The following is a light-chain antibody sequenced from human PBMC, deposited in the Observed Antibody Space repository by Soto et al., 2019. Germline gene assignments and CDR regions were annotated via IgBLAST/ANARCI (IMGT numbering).Light chain of an antibody. CDR1: PGIRSY. Sequence: AIRMTPSPSSLSASTGARVTITCRARPGIRSYLALYQQKPGKASKLLIYAASTLQSGLPSRFSCSGSGTDFTLTISCLPCEDFATYFRQQKYSYQLTFGGGTKVDI. J-gene: IGKJ4*01. CDR3: QQKYSYQLT. CDR2: AAS. V-gene: IGKV1-8*01.